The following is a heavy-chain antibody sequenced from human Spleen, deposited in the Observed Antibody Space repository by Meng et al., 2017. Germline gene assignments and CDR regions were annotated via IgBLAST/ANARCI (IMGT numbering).Heavy chain of an antibody. CDR2: TYYRSKWYN. Sequence: SQTLSLTCAIYGDSVSSDSAAWNWIRQSPSRGLEWLGRTYYRSKWYNDYAVSVKSRITINPDTSKNQFSLQLNFVTPEDTAVYYCARIPMVLYGMDVWGQGTTVTVSS. V-gene: IGHV6-1*01. CDR3: ARIPMVLYGMDV. D-gene: IGHD3-10*01. CDR1: GDSVSSDSAA. J-gene: IGHJ6*02.